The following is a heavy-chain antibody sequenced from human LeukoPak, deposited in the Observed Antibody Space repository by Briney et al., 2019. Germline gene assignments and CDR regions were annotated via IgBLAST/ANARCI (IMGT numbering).Heavy chain of an antibody. CDR3: AREVGGGFGEFSDYYFDY. J-gene: IGHJ4*02. D-gene: IGHD3-10*01. Sequence: SETLSLTCTVSGGSISSYYWSWIRQPPGKGLEWIGYIYYSGSTNYNPSLKSRVTISVDMSKNQFSLKLSSVTAADTAVYYCAREVGGGFGEFSDYYFDYWGQGTLVTVSS. V-gene: IGHV4-59*01. CDR2: IYYSGST. CDR1: GGSISSYY.